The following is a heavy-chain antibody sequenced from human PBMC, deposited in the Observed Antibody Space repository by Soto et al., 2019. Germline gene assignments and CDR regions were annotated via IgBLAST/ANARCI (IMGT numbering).Heavy chain of an antibody. Sequence: PGGTLRLSCTGSRFTLGNYGMHWVRQAPGKGLEWVASTSYDGNNKYYADPLKGRFTISRDNSKKMVYLQMTSLGPEDTAVYYCAKGGGTARYFLYWGPGALLTVS. CDR3: AKGGGTARYFLY. D-gene: IGHD1-26*01. CDR2: TSYDGNNK. CDR1: RFTLGNYG. J-gene: IGHJ4*02. V-gene: IGHV3-30*18.